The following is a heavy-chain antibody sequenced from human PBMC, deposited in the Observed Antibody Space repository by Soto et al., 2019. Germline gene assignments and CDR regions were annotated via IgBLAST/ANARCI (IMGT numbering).Heavy chain of an antibody. CDR1: GYSFTSYW. Sequence: PGESQKISYKGSGYSFTSYWIGWVRQMPGKGLEWMGIIYPGDSNTRYSPSLQGQVTISVDKSISTAYLQWSSLKATDTAMYYCARHAYDFWSGHPNPRYYYGMDVWGQGTTVTAP. J-gene: IGHJ6*02. CDR2: IYPGDSNT. D-gene: IGHD3-3*01. CDR3: ARHAYDFWSGHPNPRYYYGMDV. V-gene: IGHV5-51*01.